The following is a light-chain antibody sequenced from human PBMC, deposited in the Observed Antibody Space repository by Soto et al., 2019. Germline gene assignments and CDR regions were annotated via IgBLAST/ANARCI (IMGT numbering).Light chain of an antibody. CDR3: QQFGNSPTT. V-gene: IGKV3-20*01. Sequence: EIVLTQSPGTLSLSPGERATLSCRASQSVDSNYLAWYQHKPGQAPRLLISDASKRATDIPDRFSGSGSGTDFPLTISRLEPEDFAVYYCQQFGNSPTTFGQGTRLEIK. J-gene: IGKJ5*01. CDR2: DAS. CDR1: QSVDSNY.